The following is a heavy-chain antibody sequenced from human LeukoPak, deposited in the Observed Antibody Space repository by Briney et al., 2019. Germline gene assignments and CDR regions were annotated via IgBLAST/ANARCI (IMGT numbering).Heavy chain of an antibody. D-gene: IGHD3-22*01. Sequence: VGSLRLSCAASGFTFSSYSMNWVRQAPGKGLEWVSSISSSISYIYYADSVKGRFTISRDNAKNSLYLQMNSLRAEDTAVYYCAKDRPYYYDSSFAFDIWGQGTMVTVSS. J-gene: IGHJ3*02. CDR2: ISSSISYI. CDR1: GFTFSSYS. V-gene: IGHV3-21*04. CDR3: AKDRPYYYDSSFAFDI.